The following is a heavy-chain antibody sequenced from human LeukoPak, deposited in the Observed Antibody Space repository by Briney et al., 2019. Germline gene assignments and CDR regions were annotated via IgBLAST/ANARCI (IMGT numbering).Heavy chain of an antibody. D-gene: IGHD4-11*01. CDR2: IYTSGST. CDR1: GGSISSYY. J-gene: IGHJ6*03. CDR3: ARVVNYSNYGGGYYYYMDV. V-gene: IGHV4-4*07. Sequence: SETLSLTCTVSGGSISSYYWSWIRQPAGKGLEWIGRIYTSGSTNYNPSLKSRVTMSVDTSKNQFSLKLSSVTAADTAVYYCARVVNYSNYGGGYYYYMDVWGKGTTVTVSS.